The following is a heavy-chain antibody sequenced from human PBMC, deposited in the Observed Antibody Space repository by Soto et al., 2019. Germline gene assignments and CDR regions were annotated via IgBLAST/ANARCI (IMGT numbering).Heavy chain of an antibody. CDR3: ARALGGYGSGWTRRAFDI. J-gene: IGHJ3*02. D-gene: IGHD6-19*01. V-gene: IGHV1-46*03. Sequence: ASVKVSCKASGYTFTSYYMHWVRQAPGQGLEWMGIINPSGGSASYAQKFQGRVTMTRDTSTSTVYKELSSLRSEDTAVYYCARALGGYGSGWTRRAFDIWGQGTMVTVSS. CDR2: INPSGGSA. CDR1: GYTFTSYY.